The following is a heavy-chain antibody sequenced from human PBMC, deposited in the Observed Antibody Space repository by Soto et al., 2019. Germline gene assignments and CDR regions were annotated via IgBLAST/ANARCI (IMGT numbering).Heavy chain of an antibody. Sequence: EVQLLESGGGLVQPGGSLRLSCAASGFTFSSYAMSWVRQAPGKGLEWVSAISGSGGSTYYADSVKGRFIISSDNSKNTLYLQMNSLRAEDTAVYYWAKGAKYGDYEFDYWGQGPLVTVSS. CDR3: AKGAKYGDYEFDY. V-gene: IGHV3-23*01. J-gene: IGHJ4*02. CDR2: ISGSGGST. CDR1: GFTFSSYA. D-gene: IGHD4-17*01.